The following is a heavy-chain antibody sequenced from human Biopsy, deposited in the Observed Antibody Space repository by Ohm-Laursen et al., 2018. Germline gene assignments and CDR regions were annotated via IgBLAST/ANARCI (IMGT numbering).Heavy chain of an antibody. CDR1: GYTFTDYY. CDR2: IDTINGGA. Sequence: GASVKVSCKASGYTFTDYYVHWVRQAPGHGLEWMGWIDTINGGARYAQKFQGGVTMTRDTPISTAYMELSRLTSDDTAVYYCARERDPWGQGTLVTVSS. CDR3: ARERDP. V-gene: IGHV1-2*02. J-gene: IGHJ5*02.